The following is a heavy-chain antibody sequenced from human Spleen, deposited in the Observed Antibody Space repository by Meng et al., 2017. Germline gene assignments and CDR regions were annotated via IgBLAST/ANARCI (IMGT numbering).Heavy chain of an antibody. D-gene: IGHD1-14*01. CDR1: GWFFSGYY. J-gene: IGHJ2*01. CDR2: INHSGST. CDR3: AREVPRKYFDL. V-gene: IGHV4-34*09. Sequence: QLQASGPGLCKPSVAVSLPSRVYGWFFSGYYWIWIRQPPGKGLEWIGEINHSGSTNYNPSLKSLVTISVDTSKNQFSLKLSSVTAADTAVYSCAREVPRKYFDLWGRGTLVTVSS.